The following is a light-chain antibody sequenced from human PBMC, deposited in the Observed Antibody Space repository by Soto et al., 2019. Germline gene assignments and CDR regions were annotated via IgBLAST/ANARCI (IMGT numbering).Light chain of an antibody. Sequence: EIALAQAPTSLSSTNPYRATPYCRASQSVSIYLAWYQQKPGQAPRLLIYAASTRATGIPARFSGSGSGTEFTLTIISLQSEDIAVYYCQQYNQWPVFGQVSKVDIK. J-gene: IGKJ1*01. CDR2: AAS. V-gene: IGKV3-15*01. CDR1: QSVSIY. CDR3: QQYNQWPV.